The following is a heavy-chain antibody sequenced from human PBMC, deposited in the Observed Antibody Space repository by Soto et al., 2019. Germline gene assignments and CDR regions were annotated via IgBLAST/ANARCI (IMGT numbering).Heavy chain of an antibody. CDR3: ARHLLGAGYFDY. V-gene: IGHV4-59*08. Sequence: SETLSLTCTVSGGSINNYYWSWIRQPPGKGLEWIGYIYYSGSTNYNPSLKSRVTISVDTSNNQFSLTLSSVTAADTAVYYCARHLLGAGYFDYRGQGTLVTVSS. CDR2: IYYSGST. D-gene: IGHD6-25*01. J-gene: IGHJ4*02. CDR1: GGSINNYY.